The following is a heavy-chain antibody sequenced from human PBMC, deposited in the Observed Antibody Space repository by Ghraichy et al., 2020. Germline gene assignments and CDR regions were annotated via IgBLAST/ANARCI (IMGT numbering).Heavy chain of an antibody. V-gene: IGHV3-7*03. Sequence: GGSLRLSCAASGFTFSSYWMSWVRQAPGKGLEWVANIKQDGSEKYYVDSVKGRFTISRDNAKNSLYLQMNSLRAEDTAVYYCARDLRVTQYYYYGMDVWGQGTTVTVSS. CDR1: GFTFSSYW. CDR2: IKQDGSEK. CDR3: ARDLRVTQYYYYGMDV. D-gene: IGHD4-11*01. J-gene: IGHJ6*02.